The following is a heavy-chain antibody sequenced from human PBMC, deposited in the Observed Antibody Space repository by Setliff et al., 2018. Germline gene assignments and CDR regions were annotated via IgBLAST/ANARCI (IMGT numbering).Heavy chain of an antibody. J-gene: IGHJ4*02. CDR3: TTGPLIVATRGY. V-gene: IGHV3-15*01. CDR1: GFTFSNAW. CDR2: IKSKTDGGTV. Sequence: GGSLRLSCAVSGFTFSNAWMSWVRQAPGKGLEWVGRIKSKTDGGTVDYAAPVRGRFTISRDDSKDTLYLQMDSLKTPDTAVYYCTTGPLIVATRGYWGQGTLVTVSS. D-gene: IGHD5-12*01.